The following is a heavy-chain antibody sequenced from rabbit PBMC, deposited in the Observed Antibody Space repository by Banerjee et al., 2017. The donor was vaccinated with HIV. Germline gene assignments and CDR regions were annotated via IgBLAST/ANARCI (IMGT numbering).Heavy chain of an antibody. CDR3: AREYYNDAYADDVHPSL. CDR1: GFTISSSYW. Sequence: QEQLEESGGDLVKPGASLTLTCTASGFTISSSYWICWVRQAPGKGLEWIGCIYTGNDRSYYASWAKGRFTISKTSSTTVTLQMTSLTAADTATYFCAREYYNDAYADDVHPSLWGPGTLVTVS. V-gene: IGHV1S45*01. J-gene: IGHJ4*01. D-gene: IGHD6-1*01. CDR2: IYTGNDRS.